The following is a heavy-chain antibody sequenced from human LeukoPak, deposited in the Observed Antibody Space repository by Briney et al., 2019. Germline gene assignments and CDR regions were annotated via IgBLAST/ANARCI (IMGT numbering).Heavy chain of an antibody. CDR2: ISGSGGST. CDR3: ARVPSGYTSSSPYFDY. J-gene: IGHJ4*02. D-gene: IGHD6-6*01. V-gene: IGHV3-23*01. Sequence: GGSLRLSCAASGFTFSSYAMTWVRQAPGKGLEWVSAISGSGGSTYNADSVKGRFTISRDNSKNTPYLQMNRLRAEDTAVYYCARVPSGYTSSSPYFDYWGQGTLVTVSS. CDR1: GFTFSSYA.